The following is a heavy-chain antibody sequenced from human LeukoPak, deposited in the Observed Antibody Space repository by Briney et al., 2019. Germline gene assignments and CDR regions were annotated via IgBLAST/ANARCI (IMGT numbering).Heavy chain of an antibody. V-gene: IGHV1-69*13. J-gene: IGHJ4*02. CDR2: IIPIFGTA. D-gene: IGHD4-17*01. CDR3: ARVYGETLDY. CDR1: GGTFSSYA. Sequence: ASVQVSCKASGGTFSSYAISWVRQAPGQGLEWMGGIIPIFGTADYAQKFQGRVTITADESTSTAYMELSSLRSEDTAVYYCARVYGETLDYWGQGTLVTVSS.